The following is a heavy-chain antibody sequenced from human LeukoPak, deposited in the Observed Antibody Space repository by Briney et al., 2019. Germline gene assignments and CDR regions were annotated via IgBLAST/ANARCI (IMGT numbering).Heavy chain of an antibody. CDR2: IIPIFGTA. J-gene: IGHJ4*02. D-gene: IGHD3-10*01. Sequence: ASVKVSCKASGGTFSSYAISWVRRAPGQGLEWMGGIIPIFGTANYAQKFQGRVTITADKSTSTAYMELSSLRSEDTAVYYCARDFIGSGSYYAGFDYWGQGTLVTVSS. V-gene: IGHV1-69*06. CDR3: ARDFIGSGSYYAGFDY. CDR1: GGTFSSYA.